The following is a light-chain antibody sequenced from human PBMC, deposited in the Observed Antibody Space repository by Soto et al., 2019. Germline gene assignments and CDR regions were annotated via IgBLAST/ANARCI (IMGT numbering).Light chain of an antibody. Sequence: DIQMTQSPSTLSASVGDRVTITCRASQSISSWLAWYQQKPGKAPKLLIYDASSLESGVPSRFSGSGSGTEFALTISRLQPDDCAAYYCQQYNSYPEFGQGTKVEIK. V-gene: IGKV1-5*01. CDR1: QSISSW. CDR2: DAS. J-gene: IGKJ1*01. CDR3: QQYNSYPE.